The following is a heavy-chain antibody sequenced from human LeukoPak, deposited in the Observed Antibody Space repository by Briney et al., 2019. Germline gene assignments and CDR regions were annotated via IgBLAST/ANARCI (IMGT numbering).Heavy chain of an antibody. CDR1: GFTFSSYG. Sequence: GGSLRLSCAASGFTFSSYGMHWVRQAPGKGLEWVAVIWYDGSNKYYADSVKGRFTISRDNSKNTLYLQMNSLRAEDTAVYYCAGASSWYESFDYWGQGTLVTVSS. J-gene: IGHJ4*02. CDR3: AGASSWYESFDY. CDR2: IWYDGSNK. V-gene: IGHV3-33*01. D-gene: IGHD6-13*01.